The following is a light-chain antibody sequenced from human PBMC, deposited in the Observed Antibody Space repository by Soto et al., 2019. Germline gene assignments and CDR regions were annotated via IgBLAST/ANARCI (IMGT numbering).Light chain of an antibody. J-gene: IGKJ1*01. CDR1: QHISDY. CDR3: QEYTSVLRT. V-gene: IGKV1-27*01. CDR2: AAS. Sequence: DIQMTQSPSSLSASVGDRVTITCRASQHISDYLGWYQQRPGKVPNLIIYAASSLQSGVPSRFSGSGSGTDFPLTITSLQPEDVATYYCQEYTSVLRTFGQGTRVEI.